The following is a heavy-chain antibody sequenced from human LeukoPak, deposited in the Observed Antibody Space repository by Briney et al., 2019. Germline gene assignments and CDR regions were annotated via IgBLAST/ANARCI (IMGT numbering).Heavy chain of an antibody. CDR1: GFTFSGSA. V-gene: IGHV3-73*01. J-gene: IGHJ3*02. Sequence: PGGSLRLSCAASGFTFSGSAMHWVRQASGKGLEWVGRIRSKANSYATAYAASVKGRFTISRDDSKNTAYLQMNSLRAEDTAVYYCANKKQQLVLWGAFDIWGQGTMVTVSS. CDR3: ANKKQQLVLWGAFDI. D-gene: IGHD6-13*01. CDR2: IRSKANSYAT.